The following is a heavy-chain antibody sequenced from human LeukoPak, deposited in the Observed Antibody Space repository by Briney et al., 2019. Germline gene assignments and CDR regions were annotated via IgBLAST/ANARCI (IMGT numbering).Heavy chain of an antibody. Sequence: GGSLRLSCAASGFTFSSYAMSWVRQAPGKGLEWVSAISGSGGSTYYADSVKGRFTISRDNSKNTLYLQMNSLRAEDTAVYYCAKAYCSSTSCYADYWDQGTLVTVSS. J-gene: IGHJ4*02. D-gene: IGHD2-2*01. CDR2: ISGSGGST. V-gene: IGHV3-23*01. CDR3: AKAYCSSTSCYADY. CDR1: GFTFSSYA.